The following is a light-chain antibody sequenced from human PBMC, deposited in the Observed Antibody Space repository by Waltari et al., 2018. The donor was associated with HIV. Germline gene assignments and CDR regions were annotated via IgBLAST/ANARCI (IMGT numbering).Light chain of an antibody. J-gene: IGLJ2*01. CDR2: END. CDR1: HSSLGNTY. CDR3: GTCDSNLNAV. V-gene: IGLV1-51*01. Sequence: LTQPPSVSAAPGQRVTISCSGSHSSLGNTYVSWYQQLPGTAPKVLIYENDKRPSGIPDRFSAYKFGTSATLDITGLQVGDEGDYYCGTCDSNLNAVFGGGTKLTV.